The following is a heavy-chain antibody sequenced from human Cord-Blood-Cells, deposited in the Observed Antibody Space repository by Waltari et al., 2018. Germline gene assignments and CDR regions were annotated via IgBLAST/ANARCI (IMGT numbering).Heavy chain of an antibody. CDR2: ISPYNGNT. CDR1: GYTFTSYG. CDR3: ARVPSTSWSHYYVDY. J-gene: IGHJ4*02. D-gene: IGHD2-8*02. Sequence: QVQLVQSGAEVKKPGASVKVSCKASGYTFTSYGISWVRQDPGQGLEWMGWISPYNGNTNYAPKLQSRVTMTADTSTSTAYMELRSLRSDDTAVYYCARVPSTSWSHYYVDYWGQGTLVTVSS. V-gene: IGHV1-18*01.